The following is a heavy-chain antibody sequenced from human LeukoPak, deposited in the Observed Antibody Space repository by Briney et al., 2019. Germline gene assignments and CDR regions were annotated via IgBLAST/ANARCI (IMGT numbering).Heavy chain of an antibody. V-gene: IGHV3-21*01. CDR3: ARGSEWELLSCDY. D-gene: IGHD1-26*01. Sequence: GGSLRLSCAASGFTFSRYSMNWVRQAPGKGLEWVSSISSSSSYIYYADSVKGRFTISRDNAKNSLYLQMNSLRAEDTAVYYCARGSEWELLSCDYWGQRTLVTVSS. CDR1: GFTFSRYS. J-gene: IGHJ4*02. CDR2: ISSSSSYI.